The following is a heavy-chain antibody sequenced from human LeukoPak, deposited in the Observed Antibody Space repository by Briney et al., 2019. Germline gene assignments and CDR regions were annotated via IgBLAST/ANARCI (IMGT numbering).Heavy chain of an antibody. Sequence: ASVKVSCKASGYTFTSYGISWVRQAPGQGLEWMGWNSAYNGNTNYAQKLQGRVTMTTDTSTSTAYMELRSLRSDDTAVYYCARVPSYQLPRGPQYNWFDPWGQGTLVTVSS. CDR2: NSAYNGNT. CDR1: GYTFTSYG. CDR3: ARVPSYQLPRGPQYNWFDP. J-gene: IGHJ5*02. D-gene: IGHD2-2*01. V-gene: IGHV1-18*01.